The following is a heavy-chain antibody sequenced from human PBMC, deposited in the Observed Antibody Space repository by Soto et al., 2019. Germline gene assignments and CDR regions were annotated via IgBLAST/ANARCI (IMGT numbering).Heavy chain of an antibody. D-gene: IGHD3-10*01. CDR2: LVVGSGNT. CDR3: ARGVITMVHGNWFDP. V-gene: IGHV1-58*01. J-gene: IGHJ5*02. CDR1: GLMFTSSA. Sequence: GASVTVSFKTSGLMFTSSAVQWVRQARGQRLEWIGWLVVGSGNTHYAQHFQERVTLTRDMSTGTAYMELSSLRSEDTAVYYCARGVITMVHGNWFDPWGQGTLVTVSS.